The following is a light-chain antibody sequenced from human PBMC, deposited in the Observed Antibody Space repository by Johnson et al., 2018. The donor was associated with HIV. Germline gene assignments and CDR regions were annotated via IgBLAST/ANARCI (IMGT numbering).Light chain of an antibody. Sequence: QSVLTQSPSVSAAPGQKVTISCSGSSSNIGNNYVSWYQQLPGTAPKLLIYENNKRPSGIPDRFSGSKSGTSATLDITGLKTGDEADYYCGTWDSSLGACVFGTGTKVTVL. CDR2: ENN. CDR1: SSNIGNNY. J-gene: IGLJ1*01. V-gene: IGLV1-51*02. CDR3: GTWDSSLGACV.